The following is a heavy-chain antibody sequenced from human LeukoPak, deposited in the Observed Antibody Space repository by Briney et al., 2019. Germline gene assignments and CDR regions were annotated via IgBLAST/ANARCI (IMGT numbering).Heavy chain of an antibody. CDR2: IYPGDSDT. CDR1: AYSFTSYW. CDR3: ASAIGITGTTPDY. D-gene: IGHD1-14*01. Sequence: GESLKISCKGSAYSFTSYWIGWVRQMPGKGLEWMGIIYPGDSDTRYSPSFQGQVTISADKSISTAYLQWSSLKASDTAMYYCASAIGITGTTPDYWGQGTLVTVSS. V-gene: IGHV5-51*01. J-gene: IGHJ4*02.